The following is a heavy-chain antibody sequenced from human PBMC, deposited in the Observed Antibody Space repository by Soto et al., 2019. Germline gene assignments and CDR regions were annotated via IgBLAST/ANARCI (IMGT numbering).Heavy chain of an antibody. Sequence: QVQVVQSGAEVKKPGASVKVSCKVSGYTLTDLAMHWVRQAPGKGLEWVGGFDPEDGETIYAQKFQGRVTLTEDTSTDTAYMELSSLRSEDTAVYYWAPRGTRWLLSPFDYWGPGTLVTVSS. CDR1: GYTLTDLA. CDR2: FDPEDGET. D-gene: IGHD1-1*01. CDR3: APRGTRWLLSPFDY. J-gene: IGHJ4*02. V-gene: IGHV1-24*01.